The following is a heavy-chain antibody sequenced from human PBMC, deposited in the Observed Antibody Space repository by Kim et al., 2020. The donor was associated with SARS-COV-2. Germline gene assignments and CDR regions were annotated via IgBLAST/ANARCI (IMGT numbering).Heavy chain of an antibody. Sequence: YAQKFQGRVTITADESTSTAYMELSSLRSEDTAVYYCARALGYYYYGMDVWGQGTTVTVSS. V-gene: IGHV1-69*01. CDR3: ARALGYYYYGMDV. D-gene: IGHD1-26*01. J-gene: IGHJ6*02.